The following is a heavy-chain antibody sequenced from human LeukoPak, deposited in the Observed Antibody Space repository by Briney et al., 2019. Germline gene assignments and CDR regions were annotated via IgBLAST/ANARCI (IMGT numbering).Heavy chain of an antibody. Sequence: AGGSLRLSCAASGFTFSSYGMHWVRQAPGKGLEWVAFIRDDGSNKHYADSGKGRFTISRDNSKNTLYLQMNSLRAEDTAVYYCAKVRIQLWDDAFDIWGRGTMVTVSS. CDR1: GFTFSSYG. CDR3: AKVRIQLWDDAFDI. D-gene: IGHD5-18*01. CDR2: IRDDGSNK. V-gene: IGHV3-30*02. J-gene: IGHJ3*02.